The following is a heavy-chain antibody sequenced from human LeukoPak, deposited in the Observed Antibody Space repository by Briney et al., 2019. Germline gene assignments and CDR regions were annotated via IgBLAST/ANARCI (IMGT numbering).Heavy chain of an antibody. J-gene: IGHJ3*02. CDR2: IYSGGST. Sequence: GGSLRLSCAASGFTVSSNYMSWVRQAPGKGLEWVSVIYSGGSTYYADSVKGRFTISRDNSKNTLYLQMNSLRAEDTAVYYCARGGGSSWYKAFDIWGQGTMVTVSS. CDR1: GFTVSSNY. V-gene: IGHV3-53*01. D-gene: IGHD6-13*01. CDR3: ARGGGSSWYKAFDI.